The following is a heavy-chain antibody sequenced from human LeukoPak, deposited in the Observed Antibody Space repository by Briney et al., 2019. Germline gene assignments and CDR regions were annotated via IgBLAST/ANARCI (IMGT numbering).Heavy chain of an antibody. CDR3: AKLSGSYRLDY. J-gene: IGHJ4*02. D-gene: IGHD1-26*01. CDR1: GFTYTNYA. V-gene: IGHV3-23*01. Sequence: GGSLRLSCAVSGFTYTNYAMNWVRQAPGKGLEWVSAINGGGGSTYYADSVKGRFTISRDNSKNTLYLQMNSLRAEDTAVYYCAKLSGSYRLDYWGQGTLVTVSS. CDR2: INGGGGST.